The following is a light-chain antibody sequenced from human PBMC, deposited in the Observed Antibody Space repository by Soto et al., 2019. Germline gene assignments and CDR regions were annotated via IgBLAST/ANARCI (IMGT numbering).Light chain of an antibody. J-gene: IGLJ1*01. CDR1: SSDIGDSNY. V-gene: IGLV2-14*03. Sequence: QSALTQPASVSGSPGQSITISCTGTSSDIGDSNYVSWYQQHPGKAPKLVIYDVSNRPSVVSNRFSGSKSANTASLTISGLQAEDDADYYCSSFRSSSTSYVFGTGTKLTVL. CDR2: DVS. CDR3: SSFRSSSTSYV.